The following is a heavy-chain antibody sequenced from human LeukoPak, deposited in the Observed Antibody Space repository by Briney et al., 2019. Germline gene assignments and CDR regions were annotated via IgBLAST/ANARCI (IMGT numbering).Heavy chain of an antibody. J-gene: IGHJ3*02. D-gene: IGHD3-22*01. Sequence: GESLKISCKGSGYSFTSYWIGWVRQMPGKGLEWMGIIYPGDSDTRYSPSFQGQVTISADKSISTAYLQWSSLKASDTAMYYCARCLRYSSGYYPFHAFDIWGQGTMVTVSS. CDR1: GYSFTSYW. CDR2: IYPGDSDT. CDR3: ARCLRYSSGYYPFHAFDI. V-gene: IGHV5-51*01.